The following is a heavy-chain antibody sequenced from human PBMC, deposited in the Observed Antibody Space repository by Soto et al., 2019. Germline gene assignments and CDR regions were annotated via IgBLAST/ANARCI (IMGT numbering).Heavy chain of an antibody. D-gene: IGHD3-10*01. CDR2: ISAYNGNT. V-gene: IGHV1-18*01. CDR3: AREIWKPARFGELLPFDY. Sequence: GASVKVSCKASGYTFTSYGISWVRQAPGQGLEWMGWISAYNGNTNYAQKLQGRVTMTTDTSTSTAYMELRSLRSDDTAVYYCAREIWKPARFGELLPFDYWGQGTLVTVSS. J-gene: IGHJ4*02. CDR1: GYTFTSYG.